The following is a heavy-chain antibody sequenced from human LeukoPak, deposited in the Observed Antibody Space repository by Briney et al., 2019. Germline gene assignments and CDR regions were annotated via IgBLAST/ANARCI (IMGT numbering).Heavy chain of an antibody. CDR3: ARGGGGWYVDY. CDR1: GGSFSGYY. V-gene: IGHV4-34*01. CDR2: INHSGST. D-gene: IGHD6-19*01. Sequence: SETLSLTCAVYGGSFSGYYWSWIRQPPGKGLEWNGEINHSGSTNYNPSLKSRVTISVDTSKNQFSLKLSSVTAADTAVYYCARGGGGWYVDYWGQGTLVTVSS. J-gene: IGHJ4*02.